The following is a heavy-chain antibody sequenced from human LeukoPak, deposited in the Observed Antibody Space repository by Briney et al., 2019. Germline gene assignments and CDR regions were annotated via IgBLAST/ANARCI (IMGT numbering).Heavy chain of an antibody. CDR1: GYSISSGYY. Sequence: SETLSLTCAVSGYSISSGYYWGWIRKPPGKGLEWIGSIYHSGSTYYNPSLKSRVTISVDTSKNQFSLKLSSVTAADTAVYYCASALRAAAGIGGDYWGHGTLVTVSS. CDR2: IYHSGST. D-gene: IGHD6-13*01. V-gene: IGHV4-38-2*01. CDR3: ASALRAAAGIGGDY. J-gene: IGHJ4*03.